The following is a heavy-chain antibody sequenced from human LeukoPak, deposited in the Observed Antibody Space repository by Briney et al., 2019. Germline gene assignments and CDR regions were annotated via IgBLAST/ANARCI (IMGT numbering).Heavy chain of an antibody. CDR3: ARVGGNYEGLIDY. Sequence: ASVKVSCKASGYTFTNFPIDWVRQAPGQGLEWMGWISAYNGYTKYAPSLQGRVTMTTDTSTSTAYMQLRSLRSDDTAMYYCARVGGNYEGLIDYWGQGTLVTVSS. V-gene: IGHV1-18*01. CDR2: ISAYNGYT. CDR1: GYTFTNFP. J-gene: IGHJ4*02. D-gene: IGHD1-26*01.